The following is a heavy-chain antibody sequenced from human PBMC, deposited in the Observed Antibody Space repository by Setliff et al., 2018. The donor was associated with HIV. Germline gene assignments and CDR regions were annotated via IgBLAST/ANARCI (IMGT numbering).Heavy chain of an antibody. V-gene: IGHV1-2*06. Sequence: VASVKVSCKASGYTFTGFYMHWVRQAPGQGLEWMGRINPNSGGTNYPQKFQGRVTMTRDTSISTVYMELSRLRSDDTAMYYCARGGYSSSWYRGDWFDPWGQGTLVTVSS. J-gene: IGHJ5*02. CDR3: ARGGYSSSWYRGDWFDP. D-gene: IGHD6-13*01. CDR2: INPNSGGT. CDR1: GYTFTGFY.